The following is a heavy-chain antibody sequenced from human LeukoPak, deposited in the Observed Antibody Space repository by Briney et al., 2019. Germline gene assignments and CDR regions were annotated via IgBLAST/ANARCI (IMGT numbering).Heavy chain of an antibody. Sequence: SGGSLRLSCAASAFTFSDYSMNWVRQAPGKGLEWISYIDTSSSTMYYADSVKGRFTISRDNSENTLYLQMNSLRAEDTAVYYCVREGGFTTPDYWGQGTLVTVSS. CDR2: IDTSSSTM. CDR3: VREGGFTTPDY. D-gene: IGHD3-3*01. V-gene: IGHV3-48*01. J-gene: IGHJ4*02. CDR1: AFTFSDYS.